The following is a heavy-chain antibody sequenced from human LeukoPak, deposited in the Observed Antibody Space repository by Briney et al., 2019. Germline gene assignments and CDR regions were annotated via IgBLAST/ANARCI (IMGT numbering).Heavy chain of an antibody. V-gene: IGHV4-59*01. Sequence: SETLSLTCTVSGGSISRYHWSWVRQPPGKGLEWIGYIYSSGSTNYNPSLKSRVAISLDTSKNQFSLRLSSVTAADTAMYYCARQDYTTGWYFLDQWGQGTLVTVSS. CDR3: ARQDYTTGWYFLDQ. J-gene: IGHJ4*02. CDR2: IYSSGST. D-gene: IGHD6-19*01. CDR1: GGSISRYH.